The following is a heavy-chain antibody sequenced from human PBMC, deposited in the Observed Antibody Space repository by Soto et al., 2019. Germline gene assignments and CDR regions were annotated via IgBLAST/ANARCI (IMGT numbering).Heavy chain of an antibody. Sequence: ASVKVSCKASGYTFTSYYMHWVRQAPGQGLEWMGIINPSGGSTSYAQEFQGRVTMTRDTSTSTVYMELSSLRSEDTAVYYCARGGRITIFGVVKRYYYGMDVWGQGTTVTVSS. J-gene: IGHJ6*02. D-gene: IGHD3-3*01. CDR2: INPSGGST. V-gene: IGHV1-46*01. CDR3: ARGGRITIFGVVKRYYYGMDV. CDR1: GYTFTSYY.